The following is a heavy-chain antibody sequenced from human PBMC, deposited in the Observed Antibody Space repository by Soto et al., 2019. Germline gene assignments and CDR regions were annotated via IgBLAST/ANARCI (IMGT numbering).Heavy chain of an antibody. D-gene: IGHD6-19*01. Sequence: PGESLKISCNGSGYSFTIHCIGLVRQMPGKGLEWMSIVYPGDSDTRYNPSFQGRFTISRDNSKNTLYLQMNSLRAEDTAVYYCAKERLVIFRFWFDPWGQGTLVTVSS. CDR3: AKERLVIFRFWFDP. CDR1: GYSFTIHC. V-gene: IGHV5-51*01. CDR2: VYPGDSDT. J-gene: IGHJ5*02.